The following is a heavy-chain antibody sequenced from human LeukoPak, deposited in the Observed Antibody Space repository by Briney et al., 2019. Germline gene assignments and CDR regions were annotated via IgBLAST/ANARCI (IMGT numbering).Heavy chain of an antibody. J-gene: IGHJ4*02. D-gene: IGHD6-19*01. CDR2: ISHDGSNK. CDR1: GFTFSSYG. V-gene: IGHV3-30*18. CDR3: AKGYGYSYSSGWYSNYFDY. Sequence: GGSLRLSCAASGFTFSSYGMHWVRQAPGKGLEWVAVISHDGSNKYYADSVKGRFTISRDNSKNTLYLQMNSLRAEDTAVYYCAKGYGYSYSSGWYSNYFDYWGQGTLVTVSS.